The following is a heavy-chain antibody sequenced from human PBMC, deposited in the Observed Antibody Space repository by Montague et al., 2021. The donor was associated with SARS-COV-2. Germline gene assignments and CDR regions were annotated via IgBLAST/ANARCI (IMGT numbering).Heavy chain of an antibody. D-gene: IGHD6-19*01. V-gene: IGHV6-1*01. Sequence: CAISGDSVSSSSAAWNWVRQSPSRGLEWLGRTCFRSQWYSDYAVSVKSRITINPDTSENQFSLQLNSVTPEDTAVYYCARDAANTRIAVAGYYYYYAMDVWGQGTTVTVSS. J-gene: IGHJ6*02. CDR2: TCFRSQWYS. CDR1: GDSVSSSSAA. CDR3: ARDAANTRIAVAGYYYYYAMDV.